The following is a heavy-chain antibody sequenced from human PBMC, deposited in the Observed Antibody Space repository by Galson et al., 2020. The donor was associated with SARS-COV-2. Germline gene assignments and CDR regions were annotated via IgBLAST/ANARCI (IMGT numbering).Heavy chain of an antibody. V-gene: IGHV4-31*01. CDR3: ARDTPSYSSSGLGGALDI. CDR2: IYYSGST. J-gene: IGHJ3*02. D-gene: IGHD6-13*01. Sequence: ETSEPLSLTCTVPGGSISSRRYYWSWIRQHPGKGLAWIGYIYYSGSTYYNPSIKSPLTISVDTSKNQFSLKLSSVTAADTAVYYCARDTPSYSSSGLGGALDIWGHGTVVTVSS. CDR1: GGSISSRRYY.